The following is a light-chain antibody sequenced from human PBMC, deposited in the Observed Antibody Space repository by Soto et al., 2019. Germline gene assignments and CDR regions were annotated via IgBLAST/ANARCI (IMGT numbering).Light chain of an antibody. CDR3: QQYNQWPPYT. J-gene: IGKJ2*01. CDR2: GAF. CDR1: QSVGRT. Sequence: EIVMTQSPATLSVSPGERATLFCRASQSVGRTLAWNQQKPGQSPRLLVYGAFTRANGTPARFSGSGSGTEFTLTISSLQPEDVAVYYCQQYNQWPPYTFGQGTNVEIK. V-gene: IGKV3-15*01.